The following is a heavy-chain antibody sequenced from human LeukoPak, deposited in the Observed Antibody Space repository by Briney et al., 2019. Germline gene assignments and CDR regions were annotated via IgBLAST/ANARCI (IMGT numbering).Heavy chain of an antibody. D-gene: IGHD3-10*01. CDR2: ISSSSSYI. CDR3: ARAGNPYYYGSGSYHDY. Sequence: PGGSLRLSCAASGFTFSSYSMNWVRQAPGKGLEWVSSISSSSSYIYYADSVKGRFTISRDNAKNSLYLQMNSLRAEDTAVYYCARAGNPYYYGSGSYHDYWGQGTLVTVSS. J-gene: IGHJ4*02. V-gene: IGHV3-21*01. CDR1: GFTFSSYS.